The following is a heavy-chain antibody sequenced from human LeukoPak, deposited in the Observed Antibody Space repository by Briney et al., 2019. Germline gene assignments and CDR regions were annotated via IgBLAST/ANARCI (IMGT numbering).Heavy chain of an antibody. CDR3: ARQYGYYSYYMDV. V-gene: IGHV1-2*02. J-gene: IGHJ6*03. CDR1: GYTFTGYY. CDR2: INPNNGGT. D-gene: IGHD2-2*01. Sequence: ASVKVSCKASGYTFTGYYMHWVRQAPGQGLEWVGWINPNNGGTNSAQKFQGRVTMTRDTSITTAYMELRRLTSDDTAVYYCARQYGYYSYYMDVWGTGTTVTISS.